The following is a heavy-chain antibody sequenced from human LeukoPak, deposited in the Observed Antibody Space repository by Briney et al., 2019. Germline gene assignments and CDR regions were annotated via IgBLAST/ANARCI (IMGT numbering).Heavy chain of an antibody. J-gene: IGHJ6*02. CDR1: GFTFGKYW. CDR2: IKLDGSEK. D-gene: IGHD6-6*01. V-gene: IGHV3-7*03. CDR3: ASPRIAARTYYYGMDV. Sequence: GGSLRLSCVASGFTFGKYWMSWVRQAPGKGLEWVANIKLDGSEKNYVDSVKGRFTISRDNSKNTLYLQMNSLRAEDTAVYYCASPRIAARTYYYGMDVWGQGTTVTVSS.